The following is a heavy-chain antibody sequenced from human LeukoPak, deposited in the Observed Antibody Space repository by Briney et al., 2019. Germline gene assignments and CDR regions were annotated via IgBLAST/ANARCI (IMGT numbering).Heavy chain of an antibody. J-gene: IGHJ4*02. CDR2: IYYSGST. Sequence: RASETLSLTCTVSGGSISSYYWSWSRQPPGKGLEWIGYIYYSGSTNYNPSLKSRFTISVDTSKNQFSLKLSSVTAADTAVYYCARGTEMATTLFEYWGQGTLVTVSS. V-gene: IGHV4-59*01. D-gene: IGHD5-24*01. CDR1: GGSISSYY. CDR3: ARGTEMATTLFEY.